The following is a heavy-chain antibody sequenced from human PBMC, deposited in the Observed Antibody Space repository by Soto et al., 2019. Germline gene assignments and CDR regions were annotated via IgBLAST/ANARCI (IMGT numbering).Heavy chain of an antibody. J-gene: IGHJ4*02. CDR3: ANARLGSGWNY. Sequence: GGSLRLSCAASGFTFSSYAMSWVRQAPGKGLEWVSAISGSGGSTYYADSVKGRFTISRDNSKNTLYLQMNSLRAEDTAVYYCANARLGSGWNYWGQGTLVTVSS. D-gene: IGHD6-19*01. CDR2: ISGSGGST. V-gene: IGHV3-23*01. CDR1: GFTFSSYA.